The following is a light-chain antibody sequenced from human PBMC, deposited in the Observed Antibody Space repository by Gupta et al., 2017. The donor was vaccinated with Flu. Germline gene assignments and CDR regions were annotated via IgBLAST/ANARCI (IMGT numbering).Light chain of an antibody. V-gene: IGLV1-51*02. J-gene: IGLJ3*02. CDR3: GTWDNSRSAWV. CDR1: TSNIKNNY. CDR2: ENN. Sequence: QSVLTQPPSVSAAPGQKVTISCSGSTSNIKNNYVSWYQHLPGTAPKLLIYENNKRPSVIPDRISGSKSGTSATLGITGLQTGDEADYYCGTWDNSRSAWVFGGGTKVTVL.